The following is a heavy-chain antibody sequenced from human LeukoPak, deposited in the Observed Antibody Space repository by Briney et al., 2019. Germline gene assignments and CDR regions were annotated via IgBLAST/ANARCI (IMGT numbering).Heavy chain of an antibody. CDR1: GFPFTSYS. CDR2: ISASGSNI. V-gene: IGHV3-48*01. Sequence: GGSLRLSCAVSGFPFTSYSMNWVRQAPGKRLEWVSYISASGSNIYYLDAVKGRFTVSRDNAMSSLFLQVDRPRAEDTAIYYCVRVKGTYFDFWGQGTLVTVSS. D-gene: IGHD1-1*01. J-gene: IGHJ4*02. CDR3: VRVKGTYFDF.